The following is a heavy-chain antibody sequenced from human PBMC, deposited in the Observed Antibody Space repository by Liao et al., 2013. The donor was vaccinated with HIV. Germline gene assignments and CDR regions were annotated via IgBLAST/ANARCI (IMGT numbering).Heavy chain of an antibody. Sequence: QLQLQESGPGLVKPAETLSLTCSVSDGSINNHYWNWIRQPAGRGLEWIGRIYTSGNTNYNPSLKSRVTMSVDTSKNQFSLKLTSVTAADTAVYYCAARITISGVAIPHALDVWGQGTMVAVSS. CDR2: IYTSGNT. D-gene: IGHD3-3*01. J-gene: IGHJ3*01. CDR1: DGSINNHY. V-gene: IGHV4-4*07. CDR3: AARITISGVAIPHALDV.